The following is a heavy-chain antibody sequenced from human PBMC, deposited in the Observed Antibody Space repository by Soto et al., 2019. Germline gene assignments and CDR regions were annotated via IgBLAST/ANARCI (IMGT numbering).Heavy chain of an antibody. CDR1: GYTFTSYG. V-gene: IGHV1-18*04. CDR2: ISAYNGNT. CDR3: ASPACRFGQWLSLY. J-gene: IGHJ4*02. D-gene: IGHD3-22*01. Sequence: ASVKVSCKASGYTFTSYGISWVRQAPGQGLEWMGWISAYNGNTNYAQKLQGRVTMTTDTSTSTAYMELRSLRSDDTAVYYCASPACRFGQWLSLYWGQGTLVTVSS.